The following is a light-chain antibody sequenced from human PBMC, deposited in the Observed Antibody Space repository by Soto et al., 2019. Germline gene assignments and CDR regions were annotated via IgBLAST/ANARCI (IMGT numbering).Light chain of an antibody. CDR2: GNI. V-gene: IGLV1-40*01. Sequence: QPVLTQPPSVSGAPGQRVTFSCTGSSSNIGAGYAVHWYQQLPGTAPKLLIYGNINRPSGVPDRFSGSKSGTSASLAITGLQAEDEADYYCQSYDNSLSGVVFGGGTKLTVL. CDR1: SSNIGAGYA. J-gene: IGLJ2*01. CDR3: QSYDNSLSGVV.